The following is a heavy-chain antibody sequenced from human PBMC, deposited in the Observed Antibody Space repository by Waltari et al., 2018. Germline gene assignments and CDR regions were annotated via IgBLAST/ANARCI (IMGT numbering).Heavy chain of an antibody. V-gene: IGHV4-30-4*08. CDR3: ASSPPDMVRGVPFDY. CDR1: GGSISSGDYY. Sequence: QVQLQESGPGLVKPSQTLSLTCTVSGGSISSGDYYWSWIRQPPGKGLEWIGYIYYSGSTYYNPSLKSRVTISVDTSKNQFSLKLSSVTAADTAVYYCASSPPDMVRGVPFDYWGQGTLVTVSS. CDR2: IYYSGST. D-gene: IGHD3-10*01. J-gene: IGHJ4*02.